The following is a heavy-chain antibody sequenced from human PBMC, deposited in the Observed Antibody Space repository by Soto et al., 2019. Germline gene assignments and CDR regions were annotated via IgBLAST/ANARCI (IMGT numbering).Heavy chain of an antibody. CDR3: ARRGGSYCGGDCYPDDDAFDI. J-gene: IGHJ3*02. Sequence: GESLKISCQGSGYSFTSYWIGWVRQMPGKGLEWMGIIYPGDSDTRYSPSFQGQVTISADKSISTAYLQWSSLKASDTAMYYCARRGGSYCGGDCYPDDDAFDIWGQGTMVTVSS. CDR1: GYSFTSYW. CDR2: IYPGDSDT. D-gene: IGHD2-21*02. V-gene: IGHV5-51*01.